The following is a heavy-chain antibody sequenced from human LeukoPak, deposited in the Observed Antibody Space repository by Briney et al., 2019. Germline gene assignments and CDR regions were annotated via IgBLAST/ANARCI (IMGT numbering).Heavy chain of an antibody. D-gene: IGHD1-1*01. V-gene: IGHV3-53*01. CDR3: ARDGYGYNYMDV. CDR2: IYSGGTT. Sequence: GGSLRLSCAASGFNVSRNFMSWVRQAPGKGLEWVSVIYSGGTTEYADSVKGRFIISRDNSKNTLYLQMNSLRAEDTAVYYCARDGYGYNYMDVWGKGTTVTVSS. CDR1: GFNVSRNF. J-gene: IGHJ6*03.